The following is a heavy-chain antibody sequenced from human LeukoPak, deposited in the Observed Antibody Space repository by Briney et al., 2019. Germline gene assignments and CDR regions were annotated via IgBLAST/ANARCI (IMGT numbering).Heavy chain of an antibody. D-gene: IGHD6-19*01. CDR2: TYYRSKWYN. CDR3: ARDRRDSSGWYPHNWFDP. Sequence: SQTLSLTCAISGDSVSSNSAAWNCIRQSPSRGLEWLGRTYYRSKWYNDYAVSVNSRITINPDTSKNQFSLQLSSVTPEDTAVYYCARDRRDSSGWYPHNWFDPWGQGTLVTVSS. CDR1: GDSVSSNSAA. J-gene: IGHJ5*02. V-gene: IGHV6-1*01.